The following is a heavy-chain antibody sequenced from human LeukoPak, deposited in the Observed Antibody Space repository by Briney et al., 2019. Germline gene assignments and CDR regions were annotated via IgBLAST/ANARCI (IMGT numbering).Heavy chain of an antibody. D-gene: IGHD3-22*01. J-gene: IGHJ3*02. CDR1: GVSISSYY. CDR3: ARDSPYYSDSSGYLSAFDI. CDR2: IYYSGST. Sequence: SETLSLTCTVSGVSISSYYWSWIRQPPGKGLEWIGYIYYSGSTNYNPSLKSRVTISVDTSKNQFSLKLSSVTAADTAVYYCARDSPYYSDSSGYLSAFDIWGQGTMVTVSS. V-gene: IGHV4-59*01.